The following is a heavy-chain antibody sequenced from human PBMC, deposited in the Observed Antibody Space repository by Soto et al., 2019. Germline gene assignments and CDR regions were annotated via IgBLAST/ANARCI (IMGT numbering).Heavy chain of an antibody. J-gene: IGHJ4*02. V-gene: IGHV4-4*02. CDR1: SGSISSSNW. D-gene: IGHD5-18*01. CDR3: ARVQRYVDSLNYFDY. CDR2: IYHSGST. Sequence: SETLSLTCAVSSGSISSSNWWSWVRQPPGKGLEWIGEIYHSGSTNYNPSLKSRVTISVDKSKNQFSLKLSSVTAADTAVYYCARVQRYVDSLNYFDYWGQGTLVTVSS.